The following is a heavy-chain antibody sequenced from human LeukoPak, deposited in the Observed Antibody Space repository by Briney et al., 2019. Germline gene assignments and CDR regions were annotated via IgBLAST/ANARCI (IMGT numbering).Heavy chain of an antibody. Sequence: GGSLRLSCAASGFTFSSFWMSWVRQAPGKGLEWVANIKQDGSEKYYVDSVKGRFTISRDNAKNSLYLQMNSLRAEDTAVYYCARVSVVATAREFYYYYYYMDVWGKGTTVTVSS. D-gene: IGHD5-12*01. CDR3: ARVSVVATAREFYYYYYYMDV. V-gene: IGHV3-7*01. J-gene: IGHJ6*03. CDR1: GFTFSSFW. CDR2: IKQDGSEK.